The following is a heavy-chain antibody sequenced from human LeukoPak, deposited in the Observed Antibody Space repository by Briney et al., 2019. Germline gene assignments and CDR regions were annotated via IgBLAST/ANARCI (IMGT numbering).Heavy chain of an antibody. Sequence: ASVKVSCKTSGYTFTSYYMHWVRQAPGQGLEWMGIINPSGGSTSYAQKFQGRVTMTRDMSTSTVYMELSSLRSEDTAVYYCARDGYSYGDAFDIRGQGTMVTVSS. CDR2: INPSGGST. J-gene: IGHJ3*02. CDR3: ARDGYSYGDAFDI. V-gene: IGHV1-46*01. CDR1: GYTFTSYY. D-gene: IGHD5-18*01.